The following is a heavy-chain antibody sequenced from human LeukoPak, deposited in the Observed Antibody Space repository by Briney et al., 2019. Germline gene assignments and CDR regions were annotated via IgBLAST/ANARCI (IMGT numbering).Heavy chain of an antibody. D-gene: IGHD2-2*02. J-gene: IGHJ6*02. CDR1: GGSISSYY. CDR2: IYYSGST. V-gene: IGHV4-59*12. CDR3: ARGKTGYCSSTSCYTVKQQYYYYYYGMDV. Sequence: SETLSLTCTVSGGSISSYYWSWIRQPPGKGLEWIGYIYYSGSTNYNPSLKSRVTISVDTSKNQFSLKLSSVTAADTAVYYCARGKTGYCSSTSCYTVKQQYYYYYYGMDVWGQGTTVTVSS.